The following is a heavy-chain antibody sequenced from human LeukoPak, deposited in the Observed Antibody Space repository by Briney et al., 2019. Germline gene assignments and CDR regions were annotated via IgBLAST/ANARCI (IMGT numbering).Heavy chain of an antibody. Sequence: PSETLSLTCTVSGGSISSGDYYWSWIRQPPGKGLEWIGYIYYSGSTYYNPSPKSRVTISVDTSKNQFSLKLSSVTAADTAVYYCARARRTIFGVVIGLWGQGTLVTVSS. CDR1: GGSISSGDYY. CDR2: IYYSGST. V-gene: IGHV4-30-4*08. CDR3: ARARRTIFGVVIGL. J-gene: IGHJ4*02. D-gene: IGHD3-3*01.